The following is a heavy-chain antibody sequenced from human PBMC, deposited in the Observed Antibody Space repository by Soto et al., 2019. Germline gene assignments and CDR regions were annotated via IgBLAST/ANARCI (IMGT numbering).Heavy chain of an antibody. V-gene: IGHV1-18*04. D-gene: IGHD3-22*01. CDR3: ARDRRYYYDSSGYYPDAFDI. J-gene: IGHJ3*02. CDR2: ISAYNGNT. Sequence: QVQLVQSGAEVKKPGASVKVSCKASGYTFTSYGISWVRQAPGQGLEWMGWISAYNGNTNYAQKLQGRVTMTTDTSTSTAYMELRSLRSDDTAVYYCARDRRYYYDSSGYYPDAFDIWGQGTMVTVSS. CDR1: GYTFTSYG.